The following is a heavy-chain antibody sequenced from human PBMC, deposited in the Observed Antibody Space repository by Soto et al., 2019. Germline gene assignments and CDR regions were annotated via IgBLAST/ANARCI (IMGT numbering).Heavy chain of an antibody. CDR1: GGSITSSNYY. D-gene: IGHD3-22*01. CDR2: MYYTGST. V-gene: IGHV4-39*01. Sequence: SETLSLTCTVSGGSITSSNYYWGWIRQPPGKGLEWIGTMYYTGSTYYNPSLRSRVTISIDTSKNQFSLKLNSVTAADTAVYYCARASNYYDSSGFSRNFDYWGQGTQVTVPS. J-gene: IGHJ4*02. CDR3: ARASNYYDSSGFSRNFDY.